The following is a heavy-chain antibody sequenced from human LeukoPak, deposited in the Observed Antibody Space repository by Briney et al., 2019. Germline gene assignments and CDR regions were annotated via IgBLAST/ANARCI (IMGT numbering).Heavy chain of an antibody. J-gene: IGHJ3*02. Sequence: SETLSLTCTVSGGPISTSYFWGWVRQPPGKGLEWIGTTDYSGTTYYNPSLKSRVTISIDTSKNQFSLKLSSVSAPDTAVYYCARHSGGSYVFAFDIWGQGTMFTVSS. CDR2: TDYSGTT. V-gene: IGHV4-39*01. CDR3: ARHSGGSYVFAFDI. CDR1: GGPISTSYF. D-gene: IGHD2-15*01.